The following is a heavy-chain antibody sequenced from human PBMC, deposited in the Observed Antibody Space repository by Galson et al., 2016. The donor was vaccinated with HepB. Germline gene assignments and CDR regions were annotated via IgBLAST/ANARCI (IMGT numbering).Heavy chain of an antibody. CDR2: VHHGGNT. CDR1: GGSISSGTYF. V-gene: IGHV4-31*03. CDR3: AREKSQFDS. Sequence: TLSLTCTVSGGSISSGTYFWTWIRQHPGKGLEWIGFVHHGGNTYYNPSLKNRVTLSVDTSENEFYLNLTSVTAADTAIYYCAREKSQFDSWGQGMLVTVSS. J-gene: IGHJ5*01.